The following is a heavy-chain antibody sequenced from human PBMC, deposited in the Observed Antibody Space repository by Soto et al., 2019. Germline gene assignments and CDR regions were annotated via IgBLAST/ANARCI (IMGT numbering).Heavy chain of an antibody. CDR3: SPSITIFGGGPRAG. CDR2: IKSKADDETT. V-gene: IGHV3-15*07. Sequence: EVQLVESGGGLVKPGGSLRLSCAASGFTFSNAWMNLVRHAPGKGLECVGRIKSKADDETTEYAAPVKGRLTISSDDSKTILYLQMNSLKIEDTVVYSWSPSITIFGGGPRAGGGQATLVTVSS. J-gene: IGHJ4*02. CDR1: GFTFSNAW. D-gene: IGHD3-3*01.